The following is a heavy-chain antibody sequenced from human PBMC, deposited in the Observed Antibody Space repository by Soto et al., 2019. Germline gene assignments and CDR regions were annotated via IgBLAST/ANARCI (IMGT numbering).Heavy chain of an antibody. CDR2: IDPSDSYA. J-gene: IGHJ5*02. V-gene: IGHV5-10-1*01. D-gene: IGHD3-22*01. Sequence: EPPKISCKGSAYSFASYWVSWVRQMPAKGLVWMGRIDPSDSYANYSPSFQGHVTFSADKSISTAYLRWSSLRASDTAMYYCARHKAFYYDSSGAWGQGTMVTVS. CDR1: AYSFASYW. CDR3: ARHKAFYYDSSGA.